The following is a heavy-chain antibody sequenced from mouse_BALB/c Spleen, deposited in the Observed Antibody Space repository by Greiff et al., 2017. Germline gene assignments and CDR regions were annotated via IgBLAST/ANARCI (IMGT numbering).Heavy chain of an antibody. J-gene: IGHJ4*01. D-gene: IGHD2-14*01. Sequence: EVQLQQSGPELMKPGASVKISCKASGYSFTSYYMHWVKQSHGKSLEWIGYIDPFNGGTSYNQKFKGKATLTVDKSSSTAYMHLSSLTSEDSAVYYCARVRSAMDYWGQGTSVTVSS. CDR3: ARVRSAMDY. CDR1: GYSFTSYY. CDR2: IDPFNGGT. V-gene: IGHV1-28*01.